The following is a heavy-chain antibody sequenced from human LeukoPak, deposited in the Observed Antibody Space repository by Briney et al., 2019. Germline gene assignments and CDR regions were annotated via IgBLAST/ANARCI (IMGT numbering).Heavy chain of an antibody. CDR3: ARTEYHYYYMDV. V-gene: IGHV1-2*02. CDR1: GYTFTGYY. J-gene: IGHJ6*03. CDR2: INPNSGGT. Sequence: ASVKVSCKASGYTFTGYYMHWVRQAPGQGLEWMRWINPNSGGTNYAQKFQGRVTMTRDTSISTAYMELSRLRFEDTAVYFCARTEYHYYYMDVWGKGTTVTVSS.